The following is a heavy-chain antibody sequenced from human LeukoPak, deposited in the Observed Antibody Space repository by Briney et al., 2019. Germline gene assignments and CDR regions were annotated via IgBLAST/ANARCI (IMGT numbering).Heavy chain of an antibody. Sequence: GGSLRLSCAASGFTFSSFDMNWVRQAPGKGLEWVSSISTSSRYIYYRDSVKGRFTISRDDAKNSLYLQMNTLRVEDTAVYYCARADCSGSTCYLRRSWFDPWGQGTLVTVSS. J-gene: IGHJ5*02. CDR3: ARADCSGSTCYLRRSWFDP. CDR1: GFTFSSFD. D-gene: IGHD2-2*01. V-gene: IGHV3-21*01. CDR2: ISTSSRYI.